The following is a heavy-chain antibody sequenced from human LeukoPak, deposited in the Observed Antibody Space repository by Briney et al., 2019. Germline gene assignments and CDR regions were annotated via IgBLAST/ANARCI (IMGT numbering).Heavy chain of an antibody. J-gene: IGHJ4*02. Sequence: GGSLRLSCAASGFTFDDYAMHWVRQAPGKGLEWVSGISWNSGSIGYADSVKGRFTISRDNAKNSLYLQMNSLRAEDMALYYCAKSSWSQEFDYWGQGTLVTVSS. CDR1: GFTFDDYA. CDR3: AKSSWSQEFDY. D-gene: IGHD6-13*01. CDR2: ISWNSGSI. V-gene: IGHV3-9*03.